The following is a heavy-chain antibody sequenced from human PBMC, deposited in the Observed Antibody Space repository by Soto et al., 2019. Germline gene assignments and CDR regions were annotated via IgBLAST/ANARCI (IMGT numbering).Heavy chain of an antibody. CDR3: AKIVGGGSHHDAFDI. J-gene: IGHJ3*02. V-gene: IGHV3-23*01. CDR1: GFTFRSYA. CDR2: TGGGGVST. D-gene: IGHD2-15*01. Sequence: EVQLLESGGGLVEPGGSLRLSCAASGFTFRSYAMNWVRQAPGKGLEWVSYTGGGGVSTYYADSVKGRFTISRDDSKNTLYLQMNSLRAEDTALYYCAKIVGGGSHHDAFDIWGQGTMVTVSS.